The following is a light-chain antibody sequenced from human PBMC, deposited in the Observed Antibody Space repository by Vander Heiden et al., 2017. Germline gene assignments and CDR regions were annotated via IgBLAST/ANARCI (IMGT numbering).Light chain of an antibody. V-gene: IGLV3-1*01. CDR2: QDS. Sequence: SYELTQPPSVSVSPGQTASITCSGDKLGDKYACWYQQKPGQSPVLVIYQDSKRPAGIPERFSGSNSGNTATLTISGTQAMDEADYYCQAWDSSTARVVFGGGTKL. CDR1: KLGDKY. J-gene: IGLJ2*01. CDR3: QAWDSSTARVV.